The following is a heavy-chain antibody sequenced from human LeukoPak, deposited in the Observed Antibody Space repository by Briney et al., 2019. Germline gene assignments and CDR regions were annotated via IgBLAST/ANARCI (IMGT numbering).Heavy chain of an antibody. CDR2: IYYSGST. D-gene: IGHD3-9*01. Sequence: SETLSLTCTVSGGSISSSSYYWGWIRQPPGKGLEWIGSIYYSGSTYYNPSLKSRVTISVDTSKNQFSLKLSSVTAADTAVYYCARHFALLRYFDWLLPFDYWGQGTLVTVS. J-gene: IGHJ4*02. V-gene: IGHV4-39*01. CDR1: GGSISSSSYY. CDR3: ARHFALLRYFDWLLPFDY.